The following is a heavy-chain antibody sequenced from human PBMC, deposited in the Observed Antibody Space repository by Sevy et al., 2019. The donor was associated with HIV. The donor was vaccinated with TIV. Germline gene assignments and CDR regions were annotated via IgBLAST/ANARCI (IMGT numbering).Heavy chain of an antibody. CDR3: AKDRDNLANGMDV. D-gene: IGHD1-1*01. CDR1: GFTFSSYG. Sequence: GGSLRLSCATSGFTFSSYGMHWVRQAPNKGLEWVAIISYDGGNKYYTDSVKGRFTISRDNSKNTLYLQMNSLRAEDTAVYFCAKDRDNLANGMDVWGQGTTVTVSS. V-gene: IGHV3-30*18. CDR2: ISYDGGNK. J-gene: IGHJ6*02.